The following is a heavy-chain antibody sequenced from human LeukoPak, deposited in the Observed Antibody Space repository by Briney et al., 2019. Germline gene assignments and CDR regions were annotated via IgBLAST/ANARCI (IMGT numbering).Heavy chain of an antibody. Sequence: SVKVSCKASGGTFSSYAISWVRQAPGQGLEWMGGIIPIFGTANYAQKFQGRVTITTDESTSTAYMELSSLRSEDTAVYYCARGMERRRPYYYYMDVWGKGTTVTVSS. J-gene: IGHJ6*03. CDR3: ARGMERRRPYYYYMDV. CDR1: GGTFSSYA. CDR2: IIPIFGTA. V-gene: IGHV1-69*05. D-gene: IGHD1-1*01.